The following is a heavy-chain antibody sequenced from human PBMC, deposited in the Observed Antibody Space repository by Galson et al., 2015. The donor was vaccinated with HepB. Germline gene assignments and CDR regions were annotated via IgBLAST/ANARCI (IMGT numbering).Heavy chain of an antibody. CDR3: AKDLDYGSGSFDY. V-gene: IGHV3-23*01. J-gene: IGHJ4*02. Sequence: SLRLSCAASGFTFSSYAMSWVRQAPGKGLEWVSAISGSGGSTYYADSVKGRFTISRDNSKNTLYLQMNSLRAEDTAVYYCAKDLDYGSGSFDYWGQGTLVTVSS. CDR1: GFTFSSYA. CDR2: ISGSGGST. D-gene: IGHD3-10*01.